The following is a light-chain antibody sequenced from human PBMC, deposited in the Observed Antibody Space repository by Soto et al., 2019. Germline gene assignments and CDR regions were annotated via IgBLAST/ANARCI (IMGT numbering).Light chain of an antibody. CDR1: QSVSNF. V-gene: IGKV3-11*01. J-gene: IGKJ5*01. CDR2: DAS. CDR3: QQRSSWPIT. Sequence: EIVLTQSPATLSLSPGERATLSCRASQSVSNFLAWYLQRPGQAPRLLIFDASKRAAGVPARFSGSGSGTDFTLTSSILEPEDFVFYYCQQRSSWPITFGQGTRLEIK.